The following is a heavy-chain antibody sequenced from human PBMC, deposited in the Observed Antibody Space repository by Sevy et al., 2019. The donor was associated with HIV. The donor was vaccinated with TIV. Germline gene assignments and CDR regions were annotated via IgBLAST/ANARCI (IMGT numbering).Heavy chain of an antibody. V-gene: IGHV4-34*01. Sequence: SETLSLTCAVYGGSFSGYYWTWIRQPPGKGLEWIGEINHSGSTNYNPSLKSRVTISVDTSKNQFSLKLSSVTAADTAVYYWARGDDYSALDYWGQGTLVTVSS. D-gene: IGHD4-4*01. CDR1: GGSFSGYY. CDR3: ARGDDYSALDY. CDR2: INHSGST. J-gene: IGHJ4*02.